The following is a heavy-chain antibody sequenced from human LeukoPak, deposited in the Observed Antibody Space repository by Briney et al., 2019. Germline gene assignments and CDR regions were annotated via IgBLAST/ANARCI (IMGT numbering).Heavy chain of an antibody. CDR2: IYYSGST. V-gene: IGHV4-59*12. CDR3: ASRWEAGDYKSVSNWFDP. J-gene: IGHJ5*02. Sequence: SETLSLTCTVSGGSISSYYWSWIRQPPGKGLEWIGYIYYSGSTNYNPSLKSRVTISVDTSKNQFSLKLSSVTAADTAVYYCASRWEAGDYKSVSNWFDPWGQGTLVTVSS. CDR1: GGSISSYY. D-gene: IGHD3-10*01.